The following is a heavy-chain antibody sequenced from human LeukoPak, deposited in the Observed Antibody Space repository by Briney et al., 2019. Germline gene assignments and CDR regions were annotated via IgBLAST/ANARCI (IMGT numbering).Heavy chain of an antibody. CDR1: GFTFSSYS. Sequence: GGSLRLSCAASGFTFSSYSMNWVRQAPGKGLEWVSVIYSGGSTFYADSVKGRFTISRDNSKNTLYLLMNSLRADDTAVYYCARDWGGYSSGWYRQGYFDYWGQGTLVTVSS. D-gene: IGHD6-19*01. V-gene: IGHV3-66*01. CDR3: ARDWGGYSSGWYRQGYFDY. CDR2: IYSGGST. J-gene: IGHJ4*02.